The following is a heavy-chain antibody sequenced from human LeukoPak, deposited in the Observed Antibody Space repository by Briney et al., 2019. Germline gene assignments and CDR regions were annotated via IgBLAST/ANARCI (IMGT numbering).Heavy chain of an antibody. V-gene: IGHV4-31*03. J-gene: IGHJ4*02. D-gene: IGHD2-2*03. CDR3: SRGLDRRKLCY. CDR2: IHPSGRL. CDR1: GASFSSGDQY. Sequence: SQTLSLTCTVSGASFSSGDQYWNWIRQSPGKGLERIGSIHPSGRLYNNPSLESRVTISIDTSKNQFSLNLNSVTAADPAVYFCSRGLDRRKLCYWGQGTLVTVSS.